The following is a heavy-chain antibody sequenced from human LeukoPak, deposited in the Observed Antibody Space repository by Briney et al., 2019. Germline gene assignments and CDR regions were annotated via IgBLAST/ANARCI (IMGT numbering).Heavy chain of an antibody. V-gene: IGHV3-23*01. D-gene: IGHD4-17*01. J-gene: IGHJ4*02. CDR2: ISASGGNT. Sequence: GGSLRLSCAASGFTFSSYAMSWVRQAPGKGLEWVSAISASGGNTYYADSVKGRFTISRDSSKNTLYLQMNSLRAHESAIYFCAKDQGGATVTTKGDYWGQGTLVTVSS. CDR3: AKDQGGATVTTKGDY. CDR1: GFTFSSYA.